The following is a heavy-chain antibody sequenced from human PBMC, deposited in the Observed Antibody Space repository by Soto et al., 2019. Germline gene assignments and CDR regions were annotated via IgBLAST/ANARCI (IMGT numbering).Heavy chain of an antibody. CDR3: AKGWQWLVTPPAMDYMDV. V-gene: IGHV3-30*18. D-gene: IGHD6-19*01. CDR1: GFTFSSYG. CDR2: ISYDGSNK. J-gene: IGHJ6*03. Sequence: GGSLRLSCAASGFTFSSYGMHWVRQAPGKGLEWVAVISYDGSNKYYADSGKGRFTISRDNSKNTLYLQMNSLRAEDTAVYYCAKGWQWLVTPPAMDYMDVWGKGTTVTVSS.